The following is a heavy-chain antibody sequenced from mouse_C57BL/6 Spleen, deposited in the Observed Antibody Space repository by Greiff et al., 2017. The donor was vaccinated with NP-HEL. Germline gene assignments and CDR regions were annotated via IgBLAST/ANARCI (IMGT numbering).Heavy chain of an antibody. CDR3: ARANYYGSSYVGYYAMDY. D-gene: IGHD1-1*01. CDR1: GFSLTSYG. Sequence: VQGVESGPGLVQPSQSLSITCTVSGFSLTSYGVHWVRQSPGKGLEWLGVIWSGGSTDYNAAFISRMSISKDNSKSQVFFKMNSLQADDTAIYYCARANYYGSSYVGYYAMDYWGQGTSVTVSS. V-gene: IGHV2-2*01. J-gene: IGHJ4*01. CDR2: IWSGGST.